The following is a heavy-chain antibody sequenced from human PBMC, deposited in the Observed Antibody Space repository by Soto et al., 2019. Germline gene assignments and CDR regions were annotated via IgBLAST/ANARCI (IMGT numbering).Heavy chain of an antibody. Sequence: PSETLSLTCAVSGGSTSSSNWWSWVRHPPGKGLDWIGEIYHSGSTNYNPSLKSRVTISVDKSKNQFSLKLSSVTASDTAVYYCSRDVAVAGPTYNWFDPWCQGTPVTVPS. V-gene: IGHV4-4*02. CDR3: SRDVAVAGPTYNWFDP. CDR2: IYHSGST. D-gene: IGHD6-19*01. CDR1: GGSTSSSNW. J-gene: IGHJ5*02.